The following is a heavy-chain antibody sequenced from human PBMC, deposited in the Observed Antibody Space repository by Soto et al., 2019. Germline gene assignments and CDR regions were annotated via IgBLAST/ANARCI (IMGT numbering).Heavy chain of an antibody. D-gene: IGHD6-13*01. Sequence: EVQLVESGGGLVKPGGSLRLSCAASGFTFSSYSMSWVRQAPGKGLEWVSSISGSSSYVYYADSVRGRFSISRDNAKNSLYLQMKSLRAEDTAVYYCARDLEVYGYSNCDYWGQGTLVTVSS. V-gene: IGHV3-21*01. CDR1: GFTFSSYS. CDR3: ARDLEVYGYSNCDY. CDR2: ISGSSSYV. J-gene: IGHJ4*02.